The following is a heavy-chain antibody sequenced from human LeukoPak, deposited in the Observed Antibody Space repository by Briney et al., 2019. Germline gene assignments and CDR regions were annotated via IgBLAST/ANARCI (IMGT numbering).Heavy chain of an antibody. CDR2: ISAYNGNT. Sequence: GASVKVSCKASGYTFNSYGISWVRQAPGQGLEWMGWISAYNGNTNYAQKLQGRVTMTTDTSTSTAYMELRSLRSDDTAVYYCARDRDYYGSGSYYSKTDYWGQGTLVTVSS. J-gene: IGHJ4*02. CDR1: GYTFNSYG. D-gene: IGHD3-10*01. CDR3: ARDRDYYGSGSYYSKTDY. V-gene: IGHV1-18*04.